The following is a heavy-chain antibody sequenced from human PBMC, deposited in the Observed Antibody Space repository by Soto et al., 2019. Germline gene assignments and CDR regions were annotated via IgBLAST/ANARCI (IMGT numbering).Heavy chain of an antibody. CDR1: GFTFSSYS. CDR3: ASARIAVAGTPYFDY. J-gene: IGHJ4*02. V-gene: IGHV3-21*01. D-gene: IGHD6-19*01. Sequence: PGGSLRLSCAASGFTFSSYSMNWVRQAPGKGLGWVSSISSSSSYIYYADSVKGRFTISRDNAKNSLYLQMNSLRAEDTAVYYCASARIAVAGTPYFDYWGQGTLVTVSS. CDR2: ISSSSSYI.